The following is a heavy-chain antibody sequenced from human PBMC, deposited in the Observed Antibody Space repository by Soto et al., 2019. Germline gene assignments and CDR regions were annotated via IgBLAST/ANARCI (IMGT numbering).Heavy chain of an antibody. CDR2: ISGSGGST. V-gene: IGHV3-23*01. CDR1: GFTFSSYA. Sequence: GGSLRLSCAASGFTFSSYAMSWVRQAPGKGLEWVSAISGSGGSTYYADSVKGRFTISRDNSKNTLYLQMNSLRAEDTAVYYCAKDLHAFNTVTTADYYYYMDVWGKGTTVTVSS. D-gene: IGHD4-4*01. CDR3: AKDLHAFNTVTTADYYYYMDV. J-gene: IGHJ6*03.